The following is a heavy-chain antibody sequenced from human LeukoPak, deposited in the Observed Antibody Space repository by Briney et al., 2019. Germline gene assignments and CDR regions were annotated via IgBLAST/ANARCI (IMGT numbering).Heavy chain of an antibody. V-gene: IGHV3-66*01. Sequence: GGSLRLSCAASGFTVGSNYMSWVRQAPGKGLEWVSVIDSDDSTHYADSVKGRFTISRDNSKNTVYLQMNSLRAEDTAVYYCARGMGYTSRFDYWGQGTLVTVSS. CDR3: ARGMGYTSRFDY. D-gene: IGHD6-13*01. CDR1: GFTVGSNY. J-gene: IGHJ4*02. CDR2: IDSDDST.